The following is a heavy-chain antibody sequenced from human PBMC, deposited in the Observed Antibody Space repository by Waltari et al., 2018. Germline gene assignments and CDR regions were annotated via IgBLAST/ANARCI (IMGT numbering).Heavy chain of an antibody. CDR1: GGTFNTDG. Sequence: QVQLVQSGAEVRKPGPSVKVSCNASGGTFNTDGINWVRQAPGQGLEWMGRISPNLGIPNYAQKFHGRVTISADTSTNTAYMEVHSLASDDTAVFYCARDGGRPDAAFDIWGQGTLVTVS. CDR3: ARDGGRPDAAFDI. J-gene: IGHJ3*02. D-gene: IGHD3-16*01. V-gene: IGHV1-69*04. CDR2: ISPNLGIP.